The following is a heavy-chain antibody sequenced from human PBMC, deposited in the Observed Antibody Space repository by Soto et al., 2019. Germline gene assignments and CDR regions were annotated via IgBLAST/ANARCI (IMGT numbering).Heavy chain of an antibody. CDR2: YDLEKGET. CDR1: GYSLTELS. Sequence: ASVKVSCPVSGYSLTELSIHWVRQAPGEGIEWMGGYDLEKGETIYAQKFQGRVTMTEDSPADTPYMQLRSLRSEDTAVYDCAIEVGHRNQFARWGKGPLGTVPS. V-gene: IGHV1-24*01. J-gene: IGHJ4*02. CDR3: AIEVGHRNQFAR. D-gene: IGHD2-2*01.